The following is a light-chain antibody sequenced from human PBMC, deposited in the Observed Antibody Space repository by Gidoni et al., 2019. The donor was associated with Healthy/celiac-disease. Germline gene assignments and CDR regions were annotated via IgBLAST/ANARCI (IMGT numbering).Light chain of an antibody. J-gene: IGKJ2*01. Sequence: SRASQSVSSNLAWYQQKPGQAPRLLIYGASTRATGIPARFSGSGSGTEFTLTISSLQSEDFAVYYCQQYNNWPPRYTFGQGTKLEIK. CDR1: QSVSSN. CDR2: GAS. CDR3: QQYNNWPPRYT. V-gene: IGKV3-15*01.